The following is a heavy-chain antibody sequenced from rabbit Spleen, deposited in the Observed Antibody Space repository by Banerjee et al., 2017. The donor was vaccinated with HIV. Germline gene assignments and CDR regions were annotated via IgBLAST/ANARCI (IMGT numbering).Heavy chain of an antibody. D-gene: IGHD1-1*01. CDR3: ARDLVAVIGWNFNL. V-gene: IGHV1S45*01. CDR2: IYGATGSSA. J-gene: IGHJ4*01. Sequence: QQQLEESGGDLVKPEGSLTLTCTASGFSFSSHLYMCWVRQAPGKGLELIACIYGATGSSAWYANWAKGRFIMSRTSSTTVTLQMTSLTDADTATYFCARDLVAVIGWNFNLWGPGTLVTVS. CDR1: GFSFSSHLY.